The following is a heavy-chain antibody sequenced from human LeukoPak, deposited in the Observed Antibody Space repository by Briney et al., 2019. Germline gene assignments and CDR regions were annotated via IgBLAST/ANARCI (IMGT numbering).Heavy chain of an antibody. CDR2: INPSGGST. CDR1: GYTFTSYY. CDR3: ASDGSYGGNFRPLDY. Sequence: GASVKVSCKASGYTFTSYYMHWVRQAPGQGLEWMGLINPSGGSTSYAQKFQGRVTMTRDTSTSTVYMELSSLRSEDTAVYYCASDGSYGGNFRPLDYWGQGTLVTVSS. J-gene: IGHJ4*02. D-gene: IGHD4-23*01. V-gene: IGHV1-46*01.